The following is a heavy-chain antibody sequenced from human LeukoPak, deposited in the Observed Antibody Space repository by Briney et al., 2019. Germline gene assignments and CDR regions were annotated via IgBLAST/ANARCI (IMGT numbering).Heavy chain of an antibody. CDR2: ISGSGGST. CDR1: GFTFSTYV. Sequence: GGSLRLSCAASGFTFSTYVMSWVRQAPGKGLEWVSGISGSGGSTYYADSVKGRFTISRDNSKNTLYLQMNSLRTEDTAVYYCAKGGCSSTSCYGTYYYYGMDVWGQGTTVTVSS. D-gene: IGHD2-2*01. CDR3: AKGGCSSTSCYGTYYYYGMDV. J-gene: IGHJ6*02. V-gene: IGHV3-23*01.